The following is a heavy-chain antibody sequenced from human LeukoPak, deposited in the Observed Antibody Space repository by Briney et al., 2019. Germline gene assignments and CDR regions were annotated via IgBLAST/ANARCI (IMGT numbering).Heavy chain of an antibody. J-gene: IGHJ4*02. CDR3: ARLQDDGGNGEFDY. Sequence: SETLSLTCAVSGYSISSGYYWGWIRQPPGKGLEWIGSIYHSGSTYYNPSLKSRVTISVDTSKNQFSLKLSSVTAADTAVYYCARLQDDGGNGEFDYWGQGTLSPSPQ. V-gene: IGHV4-38-2*01. CDR1: GYSISSGYY. D-gene: IGHD4-23*01. CDR2: IYHSGST.